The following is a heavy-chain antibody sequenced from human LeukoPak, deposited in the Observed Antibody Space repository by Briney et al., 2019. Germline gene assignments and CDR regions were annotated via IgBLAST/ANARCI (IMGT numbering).Heavy chain of an antibody. CDR3: ARGGDGYNRPMGFDY. D-gene: IGHD5-24*01. Sequence: SETLSLTCTVSGGSISSYYWSWIRQPPGKGLEWIGYIYYSGSTNYNPSLKSRVTISVDTSKNQFSLKLSSVTAADTAVYYCARGGDGYNRPMGFDYWGQGTLVTVSS. V-gene: IGHV4-59*01. CDR2: IYYSGST. CDR1: GGSISSYY. J-gene: IGHJ4*02.